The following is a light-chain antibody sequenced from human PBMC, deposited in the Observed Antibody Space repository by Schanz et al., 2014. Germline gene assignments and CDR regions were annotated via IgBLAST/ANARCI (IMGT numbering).Light chain of an antibody. Sequence: EIVLTQSPATLSLSPGERATLSCRASQSVSRYLAWYQQKPGQAPRLLIYDASNRATGIPARFSGSGSGTEFTLTISSLQPEDFAVYYCHQYHDWPPWTFGQGTKVEI. CDR3: HQYHDWPPWT. V-gene: IGKV3-11*01. CDR1: QSVSRY. J-gene: IGKJ1*01. CDR2: DAS.